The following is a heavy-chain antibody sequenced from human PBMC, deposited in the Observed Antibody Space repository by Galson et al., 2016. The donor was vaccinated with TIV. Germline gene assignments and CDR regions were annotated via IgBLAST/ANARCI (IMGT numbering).Heavy chain of an antibody. D-gene: IGHD6-19*01. J-gene: IGHJ4*02. CDR2: IYSGGKT. V-gene: IGHV3-53*01. CDR3: ARGYSDAWSKNFFDY. CDR1: GFTVSNNY. Sequence: SLRLSCAASGFTVSNNYMSWVRQAPGKGLEWVSLIYSGGKTFYADSVKGRFTISRDNAKNTLYLQMNSLRAEDTAVYYCARGYSDAWSKNFFDYWGQGTLVTVSS.